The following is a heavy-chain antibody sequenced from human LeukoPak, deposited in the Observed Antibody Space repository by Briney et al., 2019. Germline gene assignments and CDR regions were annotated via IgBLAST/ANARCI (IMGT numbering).Heavy chain of an antibody. Sequence: GGSLRLSCAASAFTFSSYWMSWVSQAPGKGLEWVANIKQDGSEKYYVDSVKGRFTISRDNAKNSLYLQMNSLRAEDTAVYYCARIYTPMLYYDYWGQGTLVTVSS. CDR2: IKQDGSEK. CDR1: AFTFSSYW. D-gene: IGHD5-18*01. V-gene: IGHV3-7*05. CDR3: ARIYTPMLYYDY. J-gene: IGHJ4*02.